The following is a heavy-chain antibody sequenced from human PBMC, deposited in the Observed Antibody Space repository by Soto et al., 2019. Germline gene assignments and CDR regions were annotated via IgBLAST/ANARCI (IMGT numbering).Heavy chain of an antibody. CDR1: CGSIISEGYY. D-gene: IGHD5-18*01. CDR3: ARGRGYSYGPYYFDY. Sequence: SETLSLTCTFSCGSIISEGYYWSWFRQLPGKGLEWIGDIYYSGTTYHNPSLRSRLTISGDASKNQFSLKLSSVTDADTALYYCARGRGYSYGPYYFDYWGQGTLVTVSS. CDR2: IYYSGTT. J-gene: IGHJ4*02. V-gene: IGHV4-31*03.